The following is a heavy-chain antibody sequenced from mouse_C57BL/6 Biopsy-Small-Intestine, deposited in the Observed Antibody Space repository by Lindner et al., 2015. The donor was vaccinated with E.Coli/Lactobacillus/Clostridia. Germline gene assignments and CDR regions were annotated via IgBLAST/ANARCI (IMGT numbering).Heavy chain of an antibody. V-gene: IGHV1-85*01. J-gene: IGHJ2*01. CDR1: GYTFTNYD. D-gene: IGHD4-1*02. CDR3: ARWGLNWHYFDY. CDR2: IYPGDGSA. Sequence: VQLQESGAELVRPGTSVKLSCKASGYTFTNYDLNWVRQRPGQGLDWIGWIYPGDGSANYNEMFKGKATLTVDTLANTAFMELHSLTTEDSAVYFCARWGLNWHYFDYWGQGTTLTVSS.